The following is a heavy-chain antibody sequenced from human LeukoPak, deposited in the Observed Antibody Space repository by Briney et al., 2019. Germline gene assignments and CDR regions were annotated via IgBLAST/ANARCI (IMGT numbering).Heavy chain of an antibody. J-gene: IGHJ4*02. Sequence: PGRSLRLSCAASGFTFSSYGMHWVRQAPGKGLEWGAVIWYDGSNRYYADSVKGRFTISRDNSKNTLYLQMNSLRAEDTAVYYCARDYSNYGGYFDYWGQGTLVTVSS. CDR3: ARDYSNYGGYFDY. V-gene: IGHV3-33*01. CDR2: IWYDGSNR. CDR1: GFTFSSYG. D-gene: IGHD4-11*01.